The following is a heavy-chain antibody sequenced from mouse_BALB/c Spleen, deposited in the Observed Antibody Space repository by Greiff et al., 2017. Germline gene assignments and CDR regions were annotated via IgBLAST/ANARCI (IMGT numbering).Heavy chain of an antibody. J-gene: IGHJ1*01. V-gene: IGHV2-6-7*01. CDR1: GFSLTGYG. Sequence: QVQLKESGPGLVAPSQSLSITCTVSGFSLTGYGVNWVRQPPGKGLEWLGMIWGDGSTDYNSALKSRLSISKDNSKSQVFLKMNSLQTDDTARYYCARDPNYGSRAWYFDVWGAGTTVTVSS. CDR3: ARDPNYGSRAWYFDV. D-gene: IGHD1-1*01. CDR2: IWGDGST.